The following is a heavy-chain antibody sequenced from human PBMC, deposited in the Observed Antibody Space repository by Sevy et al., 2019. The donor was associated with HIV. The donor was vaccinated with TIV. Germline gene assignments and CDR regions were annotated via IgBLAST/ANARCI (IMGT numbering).Heavy chain of an antibody. CDR1: GITLTPYW. Sequence: GGSLRLSCAASGITLTPYWMHWVRQVPGKGLVWVSRINSDGSSTSYADSVKGRFTISRDNGKNTLYLQMKSLRVEDTAVYFCSRGLYYYGMRGHQEPGDYWGQGVLVTVSS. V-gene: IGHV3-74*01. D-gene: IGHD3-10*01. CDR2: INSDGSST. CDR3: SRGLYYYGMRGHQEPGDY. J-gene: IGHJ4*02.